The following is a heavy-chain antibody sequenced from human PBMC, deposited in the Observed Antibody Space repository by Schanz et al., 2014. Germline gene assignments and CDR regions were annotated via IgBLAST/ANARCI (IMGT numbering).Heavy chain of an antibody. J-gene: IGHJ4*02. Sequence: EEQLLQSGGGLVQPGGSLRLSCAASGFTFGSYGMSWVRQGPGKGLEWVSAISGSGGSTYYADSVKGRFTISRDNSKNTLYLQMNSLRADDTAVFYCAKDPSHGDYDYYFDYWGQGTLVTVSA. CDR1: GFTFGSYG. D-gene: IGHD3-22*01. CDR2: ISGSGGST. CDR3: AKDPSHGDYDYYFDY. V-gene: IGHV3-23*01.